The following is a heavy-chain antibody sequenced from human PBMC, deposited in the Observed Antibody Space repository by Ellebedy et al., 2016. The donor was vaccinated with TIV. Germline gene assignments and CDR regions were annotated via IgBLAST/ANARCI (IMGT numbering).Heavy chain of an antibody. D-gene: IGHD2/OR15-2a*01. V-gene: IGHV3-30*19. CDR1: GFTFSRSG. J-gene: IGHJ3*02. CDR3: ARGDSTAGRAASDI. Sequence: PGGSLRLSCAASGFTFSRSGMHWVRQAPGKGLEWMAVISYNGKNQYIADSVRGRFTISRDNSRHTMDLQMNSLRAEDTAVYYCARGDSTAGRAASDIWGQGTMVTVSS. CDR2: ISYNGKNQ.